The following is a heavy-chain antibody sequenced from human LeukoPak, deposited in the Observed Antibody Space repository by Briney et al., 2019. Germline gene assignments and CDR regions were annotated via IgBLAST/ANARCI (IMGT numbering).Heavy chain of an antibody. CDR1: GGTFSSYA. D-gene: IGHD4-11*01. Sequence: ASVKVSCKASGGTFSSYAISWVRQAPGQGLEWMGRIIPILGIANYAQKFQGRVTVTADKSTSTAYMELSSLRSEDTAVYYCARTVITSDAFDIWGQGTMVTVSS. CDR3: ARTVITSDAFDI. V-gene: IGHV1-69*04. J-gene: IGHJ3*02. CDR2: IIPILGIA.